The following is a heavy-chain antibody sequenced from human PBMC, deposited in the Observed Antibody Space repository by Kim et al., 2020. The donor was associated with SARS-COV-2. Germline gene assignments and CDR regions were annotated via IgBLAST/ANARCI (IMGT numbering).Heavy chain of an antibody. D-gene: IGHD6-13*01. CDR1: GDSISGYY. Sequence: SETLSLTCTVSGDSISGYYWSWIRQPPGKGLEWIGFIYYSGSTNYNPSLESRVTISVDTSKNQFSLKLSSLTAADTAVYYCVRKDSSSWYGNWFDPWGQG. V-gene: IGHV4-59*01. J-gene: IGHJ5*02. CDR2: IYYSGST. CDR3: VRKDSSSWYGNWFDP.